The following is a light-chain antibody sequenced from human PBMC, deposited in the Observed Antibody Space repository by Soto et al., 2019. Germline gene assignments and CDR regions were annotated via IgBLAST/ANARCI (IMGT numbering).Light chain of an antibody. CDR3: SSYAGSTNL. CDR1: SSDVGGYNY. J-gene: IGLJ1*01. Sequence: QSALTQPPSASGSPGQSVTISCTGTSSDVGGYNYVSWYQQHPGKAPKLMIYEVSKRPSGVPDRFSGSKSGNTASLTVSGFQAEDEADYYCSSYAGSTNLFGTGTKLTVL. CDR2: EVS. V-gene: IGLV2-8*01.